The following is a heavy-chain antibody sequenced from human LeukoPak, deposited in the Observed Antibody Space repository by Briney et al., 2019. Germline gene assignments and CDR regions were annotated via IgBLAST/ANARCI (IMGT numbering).Heavy chain of an antibody. V-gene: IGHV3-23*01. D-gene: IGHD3-16*01. CDR3: VCLGLGGLSLD. J-gene: IGHJ4*02. CDR2: VSGSGGNT. CDR1: GFTFSSSA. Sequence: GGSLRLSCAASGFTFSSSAMSWVRQAPGKGLEWVSGVSGSGGNTYYADSVKGRFTISRDNAKNTLYLQMNSLRVEDTAVYYCVCLGLGGLSLDWGQGTLVTVSS.